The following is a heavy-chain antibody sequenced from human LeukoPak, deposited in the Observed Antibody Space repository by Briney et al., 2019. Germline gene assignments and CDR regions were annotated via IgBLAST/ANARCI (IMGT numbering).Heavy chain of an antibody. D-gene: IGHD3-3*01. J-gene: IGHJ6*03. V-gene: IGHV4-39*07. CDR2: INHSGST. Sequence: SETLSLTCTVSGGSISSSSYYWSWIRQPPGKGLEWIGEINHSGSTNYNPSLKSRVTISVDTSKNQFSLKLSSVTAADTAVYYCARGSYDFWSGYYNYYYYYMDVWGKGTTVTVSS. CDR1: GGSISSSSYY. CDR3: ARGSYDFWSGYYNYYYYYMDV.